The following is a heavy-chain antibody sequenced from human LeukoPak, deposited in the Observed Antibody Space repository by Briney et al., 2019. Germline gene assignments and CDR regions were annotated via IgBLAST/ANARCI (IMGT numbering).Heavy chain of an antibody. Sequence: PGGSLRLSCAASGFTFSNAWMSWVRQAPGKGLEWVGRIKSKTDGGTTDYAAPVKGRFTISRDDSKNTLYLQMNSLKTEDTAVYYCTTDIRAKWFNAFDIWGQGTMVTVSS. CDR3: TTDIRAKWFNAFDI. J-gene: IGHJ3*02. D-gene: IGHD3-22*01. V-gene: IGHV3-15*01. CDR2: IKSKTDGGTT. CDR1: GFTFSNAW.